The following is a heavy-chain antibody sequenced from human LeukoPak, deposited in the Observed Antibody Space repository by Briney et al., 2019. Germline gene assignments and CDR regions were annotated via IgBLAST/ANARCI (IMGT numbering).Heavy chain of an antibody. CDR1: GGSISSSSYY. CDR3: ARRQRIVGATGWFDP. CDR2: IYYSGST. J-gene: IGHJ5*02. D-gene: IGHD1-26*01. Sequence: PSETLSLTCTVSGGSISSSSYYWGWIRQPPGKVLEWIGSIYYSGSTYYNPSLKSRVTISVDTSKNQFSLKLSSVTAADTAVYYCARRQRIVGATGWFDPWGQGTLVTVSS. V-gene: IGHV4-39*01.